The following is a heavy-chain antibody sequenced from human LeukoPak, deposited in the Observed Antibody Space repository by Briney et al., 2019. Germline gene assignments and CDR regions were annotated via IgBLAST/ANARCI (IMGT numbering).Heavy chain of an antibody. D-gene: IGHD3-22*01. CDR3: AREYYDSSGYATYFDY. Sequence: GGSLRLSCAASGFTFSSYAMYWVRQAPGKGLEWVAVIWYDGSNKYYADSVKGRFTISRDNSKNTLYLQMNSLRAEDTAVYYCAREYYDSSGYATYFDYWGQGTLVTVSS. CDR2: IWYDGSNK. J-gene: IGHJ4*02. V-gene: IGHV3-33*08. CDR1: GFTFSSYA.